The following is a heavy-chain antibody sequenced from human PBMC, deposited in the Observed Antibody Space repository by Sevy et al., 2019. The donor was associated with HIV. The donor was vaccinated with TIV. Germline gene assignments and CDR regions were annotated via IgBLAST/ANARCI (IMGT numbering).Heavy chain of an antibody. CDR3: ARASLKGSSTSTHYYYYMDV. J-gene: IGHJ6*03. D-gene: IGHD2-2*01. CDR2: INPNSGGT. CDR1: GYTFTGYY. V-gene: IGHV1-2*04. Sequence: ASVKVSCKASGYTFTGYYMHWVRQAPGQGLEWMGWINPNSGGTNYAQKFQGWVTMTRDTSISTAYMELSRLRSDDTAVYYCARASLKGSSTSTHYYYYMDVWGKGTTVTVSS.